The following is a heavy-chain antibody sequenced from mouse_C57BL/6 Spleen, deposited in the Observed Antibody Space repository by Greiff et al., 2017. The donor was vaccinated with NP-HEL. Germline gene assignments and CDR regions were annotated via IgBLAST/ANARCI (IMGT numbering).Heavy chain of an antibody. CDR2: IDPNSGGT. CDR1: GYTFTSYW. J-gene: IGHJ3*01. V-gene: IGHV1-72*01. CDR3: AREEGGYYFAWFAY. D-gene: IGHD2-3*01. Sequence: QVHVKQPGAELVKPGASVKLSCKASGYTFTSYWMHWVKQRPGRGLEWIGRIDPNSGGTKYNEKFKSKATLTVDKPSSTAYMQLSSLTSEDSAVYYCAREEGGYYFAWFAYWGQGTLVTVSA.